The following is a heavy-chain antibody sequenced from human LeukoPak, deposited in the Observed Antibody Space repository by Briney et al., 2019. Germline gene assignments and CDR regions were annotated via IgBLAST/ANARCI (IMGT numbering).Heavy chain of an antibody. CDR1: GGSISSSTFY. J-gene: IGHJ6*03. CDR3: ARRLYYYYYYYMDV. V-gene: IGHV4-39*07. Sequence: SETLSLTCTVSGGSISSSTFYWGWIRPPPGKGLEWIGNIYYSGSTYYNPSLKSRLTISVDTSKNQFSLKLSSVTAADTAVYYCARRLYYYYYYYMDVWGKGTTVTVSS. CDR2: IYYSGST.